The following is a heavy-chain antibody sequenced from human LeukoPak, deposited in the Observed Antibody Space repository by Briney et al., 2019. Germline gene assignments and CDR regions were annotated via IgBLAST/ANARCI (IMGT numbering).Heavy chain of an antibody. CDR2: IKQGGSEK. J-gene: IGHJ4*02. CDR3: ARGGYQLLWY. CDR1: GFTFSTYW. V-gene: IGHV3-7*04. D-gene: IGHD2-2*01. Sequence: PGGSLRLSCAASGFTFSTYWMSWVRQAPGTGLEWVASIKQGGSEKSYVDSVKGRFTISGDNAKNSLYLQMNSLRAEDTAVYYCARGGYQLLWYWGQGTLVTVSS.